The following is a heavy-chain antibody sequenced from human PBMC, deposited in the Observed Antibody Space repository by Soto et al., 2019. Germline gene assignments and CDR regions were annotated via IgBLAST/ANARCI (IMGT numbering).Heavy chain of an antibody. CDR2: INPNSGGT. CDR3: ARTIGVDTAMVSYYYYGMDV. CDR1: GYTFTGYY. J-gene: IGHJ6*02. Sequence: GASVKVSCKASGYTFTGYYMHWVRQAPGQGLEWMGWINPNSGGTNYAQKFQGRVTMTRDTSISTAYMELSRLRSDDTAVYYCARTIGVDTAMVSYYYYGMDVWGQGTTVTVSS. V-gene: IGHV1-2*02. D-gene: IGHD5-18*01.